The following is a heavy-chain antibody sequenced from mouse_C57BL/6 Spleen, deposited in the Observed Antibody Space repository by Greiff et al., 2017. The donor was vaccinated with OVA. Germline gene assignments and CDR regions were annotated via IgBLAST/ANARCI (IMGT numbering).Heavy chain of an antibody. CDR2: ISSGGDYI. CDR3: TRGVLRSYYFNY. Sequence: EVHLVESGEGLVKPGGSLKLSCAASGFTFSSYAMSWVRQTPEKRLEWVAYISSGGDYIYYADTVKGRFTISSDNARNTLYLQMSSLKSEDTAMYYCTRGVLRSYYFNYWGQGTTLTVSS. CDR1: GFTFSSYA. J-gene: IGHJ2*01. V-gene: IGHV5-9-1*02. D-gene: IGHD1-1*01.